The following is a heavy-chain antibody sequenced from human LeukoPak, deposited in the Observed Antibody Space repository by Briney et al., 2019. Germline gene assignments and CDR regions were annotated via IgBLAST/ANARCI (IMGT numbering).Heavy chain of an antibody. J-gene: IGHJ4*02. V-gene: IGHV3-66*01. Sequence: GGSLRLSCAASGFTVSSNYMSWVRQAPGKGLEWVPVIYSGGSTYYADSVKGRFTISRDNSKNTLYLQMNSLRAEDTAVYCCARVLGGFFDYWGQGTLVTVSS. D-gene: IGHD3-16*01. CDR1: GFTVSSNY. CDR3: ARVLGGFFDY. CDR2: IYSGGST.